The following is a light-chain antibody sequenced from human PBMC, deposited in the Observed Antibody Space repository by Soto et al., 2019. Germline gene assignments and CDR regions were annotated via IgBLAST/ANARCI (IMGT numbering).Light chain of an antibody. V-gene: IGKV1-39*01. Sequence: QMTQSPSSRFASVGDRVTITGRVSQSISSHLNWYQQKVGQTPRLLIYAASTLQSEVPPRFSGSGSGTEFTLTLSGLQREDFATYYCQQSHSAPLTFGGGTKIQI. J-gene: IGKJ4*01. CDR3: QQSHSAPLT. CDR1: QSISSH. CDR2: AAS.